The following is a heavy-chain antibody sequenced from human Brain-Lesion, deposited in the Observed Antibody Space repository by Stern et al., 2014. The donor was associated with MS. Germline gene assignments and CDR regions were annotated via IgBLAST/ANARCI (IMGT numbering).Heavy chain of an antibody. CDR3: ARFPASRPHVFDS. D-gene: IGHD6-13*01. V-gene: IGHV4-4*02. CDR2: SDHSGST. Sequence: QVQLVQSGPGLVKPSGTLSLTCAVSGGSISSSNWWSWVRQSPGKGLEWIGESDHSGSTIYNPSLKSRVTVSVDKSKNRFSLNRSSVTAADTAVYFCARFPASRPHVFDSWGQGTLVTVSS. J-gene: IGHJ4*02. CDR1: GGSISSSNW.